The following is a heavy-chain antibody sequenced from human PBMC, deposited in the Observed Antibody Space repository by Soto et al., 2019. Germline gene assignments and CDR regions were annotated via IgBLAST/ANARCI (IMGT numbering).Heavy chain of an antibody. CDR1: GYTFTSYG. CDR3: ARDLGSSGWLVAYYYYYMDV. D-gene: IGHD6-19*01. CDR2: ISAYNGNT. V-gene: IGHV1-18*01. J-gene: IGHJ6*03. Sequence: ASVKVSCKASGYTFTSYGISWVRQAPGQGLEWMGWISAYNGNTNYAQKLQGRVTMTTDTSTSTAYMELRSLRSDDTAVYYCARDLGSSGWLVAYYYYYMDVWGKGTTVTVSS.